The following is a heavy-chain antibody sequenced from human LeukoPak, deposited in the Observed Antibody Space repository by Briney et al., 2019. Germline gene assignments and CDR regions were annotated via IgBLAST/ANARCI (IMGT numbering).Heavy chain of an antibody. CDR3: ARQYYYGMDV. CDR1: GGSFSGYY. V-gene: IGHV4-34*01. Sequence: SETLSLTCAVYGGSFSGYYWSWIRQPPGKGLEWIGEINHSGSTNYNPSLKSRVTISVETSKNQFSLKLSSVTAADTAVYYCARQYYYGMDVWGQGTTVTVSS. CDR2: INHSGST. J-gene: IGHJ6*02.